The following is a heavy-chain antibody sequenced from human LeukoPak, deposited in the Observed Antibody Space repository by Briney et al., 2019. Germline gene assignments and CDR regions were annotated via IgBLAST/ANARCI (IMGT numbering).Heavy chain of an antibody. Sequence: PSETLSLTCTVSGGSISSGGYYWSWIRQHPGKGLEWIGYIYYSGSTYYNPSLKSRVTISVDTSKNKFSLKLSSVTAADTAVYYCARAYDDFWSGYLFWFDPWGQGTLVTVSS. CDR3: ARAYDDFWSGYLFWFDP. CDR2: IYYSGST. CDR1: GGSISSGGYY. D-gene: IGHD3-3*01. J-gene: IGHJ5*02. V-gene: IGHV4-31*03.